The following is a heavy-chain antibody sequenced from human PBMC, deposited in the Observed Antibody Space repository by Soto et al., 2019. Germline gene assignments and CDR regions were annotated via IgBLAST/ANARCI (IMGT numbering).Heavy chain of an antibody. CDR2: INHSGST. CDR3: ASRRD. Sequence: SETLSLTCAVYGGSFSGYYWSWIRQPPGKGLEWIGEINHSGSTNFNPSLKSRVTISVDTSKNQFSLKLSSVTAADTAVYYCASRRDWGQGTLVTVSS. CDR1: GGSFSGYY. J-gene: IGHJ4*02. V-gene: IGHV4-34*01.